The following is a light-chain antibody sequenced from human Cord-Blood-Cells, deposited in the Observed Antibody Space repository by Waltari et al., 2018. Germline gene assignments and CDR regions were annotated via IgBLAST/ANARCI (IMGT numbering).Light chain of an antibody. CDR1: SSDVGSYNL. Sequence: QSALTQPASVSGSPGQSITISCTGTSSDVGSYNLVSWYQQHPGKAPKLMIYEGSKRPAGVSNRFSGYKYGNPASLTISGLQAEDEAACYCCSYAGSSTYVSGTGTNVTVL. J-gene: IGLJ1*01. V-gene: IGLV2-23*01. CDR3: CSYAGSSTYV. CDR2: EGS.